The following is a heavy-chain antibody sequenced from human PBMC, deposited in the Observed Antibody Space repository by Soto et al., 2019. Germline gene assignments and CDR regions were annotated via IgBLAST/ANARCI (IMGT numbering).Heavy chain of an antibody. J-gene: IGHJ4*02. V-gene: IGHV4-34*01. CDR1: GGSFSGYY. CDR3: AREESDYDILPGYLDY. D-gene: IGHD3-9*01. CDR2: INHSGST. Sequence: SETLSLTCAVYGGSFSGYYWSWIRQPPGKGLEWIGEINHSGSTNYNPSLKSRVTISVDTSKNQFSLKLSSVTAADTAVYYCAREESDYDILPGYLDYWGQGTLVTVSS.